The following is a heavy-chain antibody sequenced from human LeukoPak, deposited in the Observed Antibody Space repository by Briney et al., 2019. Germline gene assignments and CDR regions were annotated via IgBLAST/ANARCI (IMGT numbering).Heavy chain of an antibody. V-gene: IGHV4-34*01. D-gene: IGHD5-18*01. Sequence: KPSETLSLTCAVYGGSLSGYYWSWIRQPPGKGLEWIGEINHSGSTNYNPSLKSRVTISVDTSKNQFSLKLSSVTAADTAVYYCARKGSRIQLWFPVDYWGQGTLVTVSS. CDR3: ARKGSRIQLWFPVDY. CDR1: GGSLSGYY. CDR2: INHSGST. J-gene: IGHJ4*02.